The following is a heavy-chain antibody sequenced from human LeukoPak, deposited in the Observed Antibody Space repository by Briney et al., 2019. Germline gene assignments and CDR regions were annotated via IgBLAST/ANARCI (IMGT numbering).Heavy chain of an antibody. V-gene: IGHV4-59*01. CDR1: GGSISSYY. Sequence: SETLSLTCTVSGGSISSYYWSWIRQPPGKGLEWIGYIYYSGSTNYNPSLKSRVTISVDTSKSQFSLKLSSVTAADTAVYYCARTSPGGDYADYWGQGTLVTVSS. CDR3: ARTSPGGDYADY. CDR2: IYYSGST. J-gene: IGHJ4*02. D-gene: IGHD4-17*01.